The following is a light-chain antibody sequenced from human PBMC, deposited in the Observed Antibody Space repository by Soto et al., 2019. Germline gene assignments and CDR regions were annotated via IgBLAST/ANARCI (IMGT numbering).Light chain of an antibody. Sequence: QSVLTQPASVSGSPGQSITISCTGTSSDVGAYNFVSWYQQHPGKAPKLIIYGVSNRPSGVFNRFSGSKSGNTASLTISGLQAEDEADYYCTSYTSSTTYVFXTGTKLTV. J-gene: IGLJ1*01. CDR2: GVS. CDR1: SSDVGAYNF. V-gene: IGLV2-14*01. CDR3: TSYTSSTTYV.